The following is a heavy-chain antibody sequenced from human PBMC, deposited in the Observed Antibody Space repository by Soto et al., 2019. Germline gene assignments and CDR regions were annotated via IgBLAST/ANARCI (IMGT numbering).Heavy chain of an antibody. CDR2: INPNSGGT. CDR1: GYTFTGYY. CDR3: ARDQMGYCSGGSCYSSYGMDV. D-gene: IGHD2-15*01. Sequence: ASVRVSCKASGYTFTGYYMHWVRQAPGQGLEWMGWINPNSGGTNYAQKFQGRVTMTSDTSISTAYMALSRLRSDDTAVYYCARDQMGYCSGGSCYSSYGMDVWGQGTTVTVPS. V-gene: IGHV1-2*02. J-gene: IGHJ6*02.